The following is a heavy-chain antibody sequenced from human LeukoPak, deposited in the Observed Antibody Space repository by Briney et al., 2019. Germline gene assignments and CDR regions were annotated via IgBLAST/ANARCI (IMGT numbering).Heavy chain of an antibody. CDR3: ATLYDILTGFDY. D-gene: IGHD3-9*01. CDR1: GYTLTELS. Sequence: GASVKVSCKVSGYTLTELSMHWVRQAPGKGLEWMGGFDPEDGETIYAQKFQGRVTMTEDTSTDTAYMELSSLRSEDTAVYYCATLYDILTGFDYWGQGTLVTVSS. J-gene: IGHJ4*02. V-gene: IGHV1-24*01. CDR2: FDPEDGET.